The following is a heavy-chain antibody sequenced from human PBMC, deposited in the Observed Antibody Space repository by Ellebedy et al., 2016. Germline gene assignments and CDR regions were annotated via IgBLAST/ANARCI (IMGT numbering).Heavy chain of an antibody. D-gene: IGHD3-22*01. CDR3: ARSYDTSGFSSWDS. CDR1: GFTFSNAW. J-gene: IGHJ4*02. CDR2: MTSAATT. Sequence: GESLKISCAASGFTFSNAWMSWVRQAPRKGLEWVSLMTSAATTHFADAVRGRFAMSRDNSKNTVFLQMDNLRLEDAAVYYCARSYDTSGFSSWDSWGQGTLVIVSS. V-gene: IGHV3-66*01.